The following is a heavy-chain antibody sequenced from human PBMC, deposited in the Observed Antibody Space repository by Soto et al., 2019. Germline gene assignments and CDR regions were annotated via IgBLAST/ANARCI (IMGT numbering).Heavy chain of an antibody. CDR2: IIPIFGTA. V-gene: IGHV1-69*06. Sequence: ASVKVSCKASGGTFSSYAISWVRQAPGQGLEWMGGIIPIFGTANYAQKFQGRVTITADKSTSTAYMELSSLRSEDTAVYYCARVRYYDFWSGYYTGWFDPWGQGTLVTVSS. J-gene: IGHJ5*02. CDR3: ARVRYYDFWSGYYTGWFDP. CDR1: GGTFSSYA. D-gene: IGHD3-3*01.